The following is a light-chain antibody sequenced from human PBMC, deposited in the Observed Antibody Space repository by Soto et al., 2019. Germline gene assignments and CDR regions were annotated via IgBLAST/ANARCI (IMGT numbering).Light chain of an antibody. V-gene: IGLV2-11*01. CDR2: DVS. J-gene: IGLJ1*01. CDR1: SSDVGDYNS. CDR3: CSYVGGYSYV. Sequence: QSVLTQPRSVSGSPGQSVTVSCIGTSSDVGDYNSVSWYQQHPGKAPKLMIYDVSKRPSGVPDSFSGSKSGNTASLTIFGLQAEDEADYYCCSYVGGYSYVFGHGTKVTVL.